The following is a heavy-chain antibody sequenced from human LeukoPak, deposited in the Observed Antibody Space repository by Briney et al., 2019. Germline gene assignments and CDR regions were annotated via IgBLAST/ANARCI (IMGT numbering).Heavy chain of an antibody. CDR1: GFTFSSYA. J-gene: IGHJ4*02. CDR3: ARGANNFYFDY. V-gene: IGHV4-34*01. D-gene: IGHD1-1*01. Sequence: GSLRLSCAASGFTFSSYAMSWIRQPPGKGLEWIGEINRGGSTDYNPSLKSRVTISEDTSKNQFSLKLSSVTAADTAVYYCARGANNFYFDYWGQGTLVTVSS. CDR2: INRGGST.